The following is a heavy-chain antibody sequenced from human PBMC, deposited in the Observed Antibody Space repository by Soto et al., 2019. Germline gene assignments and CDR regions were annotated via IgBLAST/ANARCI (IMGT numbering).Heavy chain of an antibody. CDR1: GGTFTGYY. J-gene: IGHJ6*02. V-gene: IGHV1-2*02. Sequence: GASVKVSCKASGGTFTGYYMHWVRQAPGQGLEWMGWINPNSGGTNYAQKFQGRVTMTRDTSISTAYMELSRLRSDDTAVYYCARDNYDFWSGYYGPDYYYYGMDVWGQGTTVTVSS. CDR2: INPNSGGT. CDR3: ARDNYDFWSGYYGPDYYYYGMDV. D-gene: IGHD3-3*01.